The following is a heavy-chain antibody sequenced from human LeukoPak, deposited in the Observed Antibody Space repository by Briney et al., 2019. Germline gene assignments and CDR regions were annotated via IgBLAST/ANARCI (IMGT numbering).Heavy chain of an antibody. CDR3: ARGYCSGGSCYNADL. CDR1: GGSISSVGYY. V-gene: IGHV4-61*02. Sequence: SQTLSLTCTVSGGSISSVGYYWSWIRPPAGKGLEWIGRIYTSGSTNYNPSLKSRVTMSVDTSKNQFSLKLSSVTAADTAVYYCARGYCSGGSCYNADLWGQGTMVTVSS. J-gene: IGHJ3*01. D-gene: IGHD2-15*01. CDR2: IYTSGST.